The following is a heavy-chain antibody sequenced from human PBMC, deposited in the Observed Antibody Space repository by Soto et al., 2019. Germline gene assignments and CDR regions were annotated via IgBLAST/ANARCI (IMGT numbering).Heavy chain of an antibody. V-gene: IGHV4-30-4*02. Sequence: SETLSLTCTVSGGSISSAIYYWSWVRGPTGKGLEWVGVISYSGSPYYSASLQSRVTMSVDTSKNQFSLRLISVTAADTAKYFCAREGNLGRWLQPLDFWGQGTLVTVS. D-gene: IGHD5-12*01. J-gene: IGHJ4*02. CDR3: AREGNLGRWLQPLDF. CDR2: ISYSGSP. CDR1: GGSISSAIYY.